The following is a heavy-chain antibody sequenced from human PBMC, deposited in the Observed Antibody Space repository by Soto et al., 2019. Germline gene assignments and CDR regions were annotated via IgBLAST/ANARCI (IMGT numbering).Heavy chain of an antibody. D-gene: IGHD3-22*01. V-gene: IGHV4-30-2*01. CDR1: GGSVNSAGYS. J-gene: IGHJ3*02. Sequence: QLQLQESGSGLVKPSQTLSLTCAVSGGSVNSAGYSWSWIRQPPGKGLEWIGYIYHSGSTYYNPSLKSRVTISLDRSNNPFSLKLSSVTAADTAVYYCARVPIYYDSSGFYHYGTFEIWGQGTMVTVSS. CDR2: IYHSGST. CDR3: ARVPIYYDSSGFYHYGTFEI.